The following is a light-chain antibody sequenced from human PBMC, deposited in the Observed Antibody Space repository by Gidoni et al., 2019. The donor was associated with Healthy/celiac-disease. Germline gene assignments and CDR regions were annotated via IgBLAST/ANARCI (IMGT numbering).Light chain of an antibody. Sequence: DIVMTQSPVTRAVSLGERATINCKSSQCVLYSSNNKNYLAWYQQKPGQPPRLLIYWASTRESGVPDRFSGSGSGTDFTLTISSLQAEDVAVYYCQQYYSTPLTFGGXTKVEIK. V-gene: IGKV4-1*01. J-gene: IGKJ4*01. CDR1: QCVLYSSNNKNY. CDR2: WAS. CDR3: QQYYSTPLT.